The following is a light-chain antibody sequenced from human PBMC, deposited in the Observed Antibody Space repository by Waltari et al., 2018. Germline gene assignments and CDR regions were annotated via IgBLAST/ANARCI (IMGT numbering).Light chain of an antibody. CDR1: QSVSSN. CDR3: QQYNNWPPKT. CDR2: GAS. Sequence: EIMMTQSPATLSVSPGERATLSCRASQSVSSNLAWYQQKPGQAPRLLIYGASTRATGLPARFSGSGSGTEFTLTISSLQSEDFAVYYCQQYNNWPPKTFGQGTKVEIK. V-gene: IGKV3-15*01. J-gene: IGKJ1*01.